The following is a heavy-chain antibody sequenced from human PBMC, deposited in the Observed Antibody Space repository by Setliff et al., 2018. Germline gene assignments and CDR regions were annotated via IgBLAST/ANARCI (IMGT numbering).Heavy chain of an antibody. J-gene: IGHJ4*02. Sequence: SETLSLTCTVSGGSVGNSHYYWSWIRQPAGKGLEWIGRIYTTWSTNYNPSLKSRVTISLDTSKSQFFLKLSSVTAADTAVYYCARDRVVVLAGRRGFYFDYWGQGTLVTVSS. D-gene: IGHD2-15*01. CDR3: ARDRVVVLAGRRGFYFDY. CDR1: GGSVGNSHYY. V-gene: IGHV4-61*02. CDR2: IYTTWST.